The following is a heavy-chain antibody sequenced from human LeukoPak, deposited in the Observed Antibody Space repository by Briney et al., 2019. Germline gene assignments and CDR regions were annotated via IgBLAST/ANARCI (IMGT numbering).Heavy chain of an antibody. CDR3: ARDRWYGGGYYYYMDV. J-gene: IGHJ6*03. D-gene: IGHD2-15*01. CDR1: GFTFSSYS. Sequence: GGSLRLSCAASGFTFSSYSMNWVRQAPGKGLEWVSYISSSSSTIYYADSVKGRFTISRDNAKNSLYLQMNSLRAEDTAVYYCARDRWYGGGYYYYMDVWGKGTTVTASS. V-gene: IGHV3-48*01. CDR2: ISSSSSTI.